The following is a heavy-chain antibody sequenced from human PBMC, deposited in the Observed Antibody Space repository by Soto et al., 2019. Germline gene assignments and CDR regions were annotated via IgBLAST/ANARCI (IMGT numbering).Heavy chain of an antibody. J-gene: IGHJ6*02. Sequence: QVQLQESGPGLVKSSETLSLICFVSGEALGSGQSYWNWIRQAPGKGLEWIGQTFVTGATKYSASLKSRVTMSVDTSKRQISLTLTSVTAAASATYCCARGRSDSAGSSFGRRMDVWGQGTTVTVSS. CDR3: ARGRSDSAGSSFGRRMDV. D-gene: IGHD3-10*01. CDR2: TFVTGAT. V-gene: IGHV4-61*01. CDR1: GEALGSGQSY.